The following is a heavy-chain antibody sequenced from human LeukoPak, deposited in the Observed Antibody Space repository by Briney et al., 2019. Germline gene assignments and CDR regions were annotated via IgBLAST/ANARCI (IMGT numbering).Heavy chain of an antibody. D-gene: IGHD6-13*01. CDR2: ISYDGSNK. CDR1: GFSFSTCA. V-gene: IGHV3-30*18. Sequence: GGSLRLSCTASGFSFSTCAMNWVRPAPGKGLEWVAVISYDGSNKYYADSVKGRFTISRDNSKNTLYLQMNSLRAEDTAVYYCAKNARGSLGYFDYWGQGTLVTVSS. CDR3: AKNARGSLGYFDY. J-gene: IGHJ4*02.